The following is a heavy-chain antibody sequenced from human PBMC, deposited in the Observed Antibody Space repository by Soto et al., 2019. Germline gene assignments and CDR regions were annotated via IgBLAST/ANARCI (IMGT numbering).Heavy chain of an antibody. J-gene: IGHJ4*02. V-gene: IGHV4-59*01. CDR3: ARGIVGDHGY. CDR2: IYYSGST. D-gene: IGHD1-26*01. Sequence: SETLSLTCTVSGGSISSYYWSWIRQPPGQGREWIGYIYYSGSTNYNPSLKSRVTISVDTSKNHFSLKLTSVTAADTGVYYCARGIVGDHGYWGQGTLVTVSS. CDR1: GGSISSYY.